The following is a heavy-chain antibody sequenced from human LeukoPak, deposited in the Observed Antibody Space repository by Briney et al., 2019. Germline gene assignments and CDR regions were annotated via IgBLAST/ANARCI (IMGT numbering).Heavy chain of an antibody. Sequence: SETLSLTCTVSGYSISSGYYWGWIRQPPGKGLEWIGSIYHSGSTYYNPSLKSRVTISVDTSKNQFSLKLSSVTAADTAVYYCASWTLIGGASDYWGQGTLVTVSS. D-gene: IGHD1-26*01. J-gene: IGHJ4*02. CDR1: GYSISSGYY. CDR2: IYHSGST. CDR3: ASWTLIGGASDY. V-gene: IGHV4-38-2*02.